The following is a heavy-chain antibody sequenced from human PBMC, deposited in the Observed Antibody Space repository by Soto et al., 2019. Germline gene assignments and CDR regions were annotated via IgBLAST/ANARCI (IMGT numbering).Heavy chain of an antibody. CDR1: GLTFTSYG. Sequence: QVQLVESGGGVVQPGRSLSLSCAASGLTFTSYGMHWVRQAPGKGLEWVAMIWYDGRNRFYAESVEGRFTISRDNFKNTLYLQMNSLRTEDTAVYYCASGSNRYSSAPLFDHWGQGTLVTVSS. J-gene: IGHJ4*02. D-gene: IGHD6-19*01. V-gene: IGHV3-33*01. CDR2: IWYDGRNR. CDR3: ASGSNRYSSAPLFDH.